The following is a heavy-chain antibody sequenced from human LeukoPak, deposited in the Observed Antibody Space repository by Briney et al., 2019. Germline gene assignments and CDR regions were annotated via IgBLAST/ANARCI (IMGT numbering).Heavy chain of an antibody. D-gene: IGHD6-13*01. J-gene: IGHJ4*02. Sequence: PGGSLRLSCAASGFTFSSYAMSWVRQAPGKGLEWVSGISGRGGSTYYPDSVKGRFTISRDNSKNTLYLQMNNLRADDTAVYYCASQQLVHWYFDNWGQGTLVTVSS. CDR1: GFTFSSYA. CDR2: ISGRGGST. CDR3: ASQQLVHWYFDN. V-gene: IGHV3-23*01.